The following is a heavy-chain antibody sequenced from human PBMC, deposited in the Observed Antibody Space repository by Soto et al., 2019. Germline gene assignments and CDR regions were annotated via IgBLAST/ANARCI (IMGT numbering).Heavy chain of an antibody. J-gene: IGHJ4*02. D-gene: IGHD2-15*01. CDR1: GGSINSRDFY. CDR3: ARHTPAISISDH. Sequence: PSEPLSLTCTVSGGSINSRDFYWSWIRQYPGKGLEWIAYIYYSGSAYYNPSLKSRLSISMDTSKNQFSLKLNSVTAADTAVYYCARHTPAISISDHWGQGTLVTVSS. CDR2: IYYSGSA. V-gene: IGHV4-31*03.